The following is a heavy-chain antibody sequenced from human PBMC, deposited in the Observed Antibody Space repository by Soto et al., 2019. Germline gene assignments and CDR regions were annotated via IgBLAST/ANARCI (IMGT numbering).Heavy chain of an antibody. Sequence: ASVKVSCKASGYTFSTYGIHWVRQAPGQRLEWMGWINANNDNTEYSQKFQGRVTITRDTSASTAYMELSSLRSEDTAVYYCARIFTTWYFDYWGQGTLVIVSS. CDR2: INANNDNT. D-gene: IGHD2-15*01. J-gene: IGHJ4*02. CDR3: ARIFTTWYFDY. CDR1: GYTFSTYG. V-gene: IGHV1-3*01.